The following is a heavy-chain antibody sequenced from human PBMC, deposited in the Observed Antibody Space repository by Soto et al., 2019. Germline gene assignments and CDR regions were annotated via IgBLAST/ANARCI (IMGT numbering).Heavy chain of an antibody. D-gene: IGHD3-3*01. J-gene: IGHJ5*02. CDR1: GYSFTSYW. Sequence: GESLKISCKGSGYSFTSYWINWVRQMPGKGLEWMGRIDPSDSYTNYSPSFQGHVTISADKSISTAYLQWSSLKASDTAMYYCARRLDYDFGINRFAPWGQGTMVPVSS. CDR2: IDPSDSYT. CDR3: ARRLDYDFGINRFAP. V-gene: IGHV5-10-1*01.